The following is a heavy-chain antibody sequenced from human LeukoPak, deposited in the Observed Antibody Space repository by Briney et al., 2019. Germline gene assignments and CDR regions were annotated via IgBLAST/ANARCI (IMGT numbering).Heavy chain of an antibody. V-gene: IGHV3-21*01. J-gene: IGHJ4*02. CDR2: ISSSSSYI. D-gene: IGHD6-19*01. Sequence: GGSLRLSCAASGFTFSSYSMNWVRQAPGKGLEWVSSISSSSSYIYYADSVKGRFTISRDNAKNSLYLQMNSLRAEDTAVYYCARDIPHSSGWYVGFGYWGQGTLVTVSS. CDR1: GFTFSSYS. CDR3: ARDIPHSSGWYVGFGY.